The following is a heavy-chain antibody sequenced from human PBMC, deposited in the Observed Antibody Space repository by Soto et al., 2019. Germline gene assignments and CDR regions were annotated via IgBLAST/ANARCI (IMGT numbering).Heavy chain of an antibody. Sequence: QVQLQESGPGLVKPSETLSLTCTVSGGSISPYYWSWVRQSPGKGLEWIGFIWFSGSTTYNPSLKSRVTMSVYMSKNQLSLELNSVTAADTAVYYCARESSGNHNHNWFDPWGQGTLVTVSA. CDR2: IWFSGST. V-gene: IGHV4-59*01. D-gene: IGHD1-20*01. J-gene: IGHJ5*02. CDR1: GGSISPYY. CDR3: ARESSGNHNHNWFDP.